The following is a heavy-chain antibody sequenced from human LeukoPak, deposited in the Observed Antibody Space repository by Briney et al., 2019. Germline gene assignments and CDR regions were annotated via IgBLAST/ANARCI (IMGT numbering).Heavy chain of an antibody. D-gene: IGHD3-9*01. V-gene: IGHV3-7*03. CDR1: GFTFSSYW. Sequence: GGSLRLSCAASGFTFSSYWMSWVRQAPGKGLEWVANIKQDGSEKYYVDSVKGRFTISRDNAKNSLYLQMNSLRAEDTAAYYCAPRGGILTGYYFDYWGQGTLVTVSS. J-gene: IGHJ4*02. CDR2: IKQDGSEK. CDR3: APRGGILTGYYFDY.